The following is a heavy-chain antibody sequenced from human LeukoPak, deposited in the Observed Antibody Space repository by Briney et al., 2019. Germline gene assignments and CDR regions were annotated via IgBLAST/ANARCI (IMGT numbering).Heavy chain of an antibody. CDR3: ARVRYFDWLGPFDY. D-gene: IGHD3-9*01. J-gene: IGHJ4*02. V-gene: IGHV3-48*03. Sequence: GGSLRLSCAASGFTFSSYEMNWVRQAPGKGLEWVSYISSSGSTIYYADSVKGRFTISRDNAKKSLYLQMNSLRAEDTAVYYCARVRYFDWLGPFDYWGQGTLVTVSS. CDR1: GFTFSSYE. CDR2: ISSSGSTI.